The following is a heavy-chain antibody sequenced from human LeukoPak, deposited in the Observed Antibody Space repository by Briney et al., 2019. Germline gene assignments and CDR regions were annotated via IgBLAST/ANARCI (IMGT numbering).Heavy chain of an antibody. CDR1: GFTFSSCG. J-gene: IGHJ4*02. V-gene: IGHV3-30*18. D-gene: IGHD3-22*01. CDR3: AQDVSGSGYYFDY. Sequence: GGSLRLSCAASGFTFSSCGMHWVRQAPGKGLEWVAVILYDGSNKYYADSVKGRFTISRDNSKNTLYLQMNSLRAEDTAVYYCAQDVSGSGYYFDYWGQGTLVTVSS. CDR2: ILYDGSNK.